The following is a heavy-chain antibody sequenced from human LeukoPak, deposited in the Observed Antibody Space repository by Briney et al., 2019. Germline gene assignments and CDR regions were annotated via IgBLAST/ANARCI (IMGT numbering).Heavy chain of an antibody. CDR1: GFTFSSYE. CDR3: ARDGYDYGDSLDY. Sequence: SGGSLRLSCAASGFTFSSYEMNWVRQAPGKGLEWVSYISTSGSTIYYADSVKGRFTISRGNAKNSLYLQMNGLRAEDMAVYYCARDGYDYGDSLDYWGQGTLVTVSS. V-gene: IGHV3-48*03. J-gene: IGHJ4*02. D-gene: IGHD4-17*01. CDR2: ISTSGSTI.